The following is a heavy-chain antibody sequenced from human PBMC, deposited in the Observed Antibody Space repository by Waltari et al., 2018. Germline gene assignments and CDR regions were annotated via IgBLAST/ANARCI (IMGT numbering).Heavy chain of an antibody. D-gene: IGHD5-12*01. J-gene: IGHJ3*02. Sequence: QVQLVQSGAEVKKPGSSVKVSCKASGGTFSSNAISWVRQAPGQGCEGMGGIIPIVVTTNDAQKCQGRVTNTADESTSTAYMVLRSLRSEDTAVYYCAREEMATITRDAFDIWGQGTMVTVSS. CDR3: AREEMATITRDAFDI. V-gene: IGHV1-69*13. CDR1: GGTFSSNA. CDR2: IIPIVVTT.